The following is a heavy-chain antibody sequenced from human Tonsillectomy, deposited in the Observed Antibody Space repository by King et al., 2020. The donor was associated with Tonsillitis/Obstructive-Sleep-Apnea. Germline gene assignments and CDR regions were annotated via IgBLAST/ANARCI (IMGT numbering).Heavy chain of an antibody. Sequence: VQLVESGGGLVQPGGSLRLSCAASGFTVSSNYMSWVRQAPGKGLEWVSFSYSGGRTYYVDSVKGRFIISRENSKNTLYLQSNSLRSEDTAVYYCTRAATGTTLIYWFDPWGQGTLVTVSS. CDR1: GFTVSSNY. D-gene: IGHD1-7*01. CDR2: SYSGGRT. CDR3: TRAATGTTLIYWFDP. J-gene: IGHJ5*02. V-gene: IGHV3-66*01.